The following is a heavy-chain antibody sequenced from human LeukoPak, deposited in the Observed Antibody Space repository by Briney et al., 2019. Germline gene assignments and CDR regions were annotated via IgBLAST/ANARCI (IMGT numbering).Heavy chain of an antibody. J-gene: IGHJ5*01. V-gene: IGHV1-18*01. D-gene: IGHD6-13*01. CDR1: GYTFTSYG. CDR3: ARDSSSWFPGNWFDP. Sequence: GASVKVSCKASGYTFTSYGISWVRQAPGQGLEWMGWISAYNGNTNYAQKLQGRVTMTTDTSTSTAYMELRSLRSDDTAVYYCARDSSSWFPGNWFDPWGQGTLVTVSS. CDR2: ISAYNGNT.